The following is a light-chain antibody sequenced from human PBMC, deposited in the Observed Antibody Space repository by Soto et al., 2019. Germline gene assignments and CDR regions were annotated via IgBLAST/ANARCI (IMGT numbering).Light chain of an antibody. CDR2: DVS. Sequence: QSALTQPASVSGSPGQSITISCTGTSSDVGGYNYVSWYQQHPGKAPKLMIYDVSNRPSGVFNRFSGSNSGNTAPLTISGLQAEDEDDYYCSSYTSSSTLLVFGTGTKLTVL. CDR3: SSYTSSSTLLV. CDR1: SSDVGGYNY. V-gene: IGLV2-14*01. J-gene: IGLJ1*01.